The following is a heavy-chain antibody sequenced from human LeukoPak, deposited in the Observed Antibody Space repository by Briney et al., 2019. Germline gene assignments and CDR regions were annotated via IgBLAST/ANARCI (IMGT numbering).Heavy chain of an antibody. CDR1: GFTFSGYW. D-gene: IGHD3-10*01. V-gene: IGHV3-23*01. CDR2: LNARATSP. CDR3: AKEAWFGELALDR. Sequence: GGSLRLSCAASGFTFSGYWMSWVRQAPGKGLEWVSVLNARATSPHYADSMKGRFTISRDNSKNTLYLQMDRLRAEDTAVYYCAKEAWFGELALDRWGQGTLVTVSS. J-gene: IGHJ5*02.